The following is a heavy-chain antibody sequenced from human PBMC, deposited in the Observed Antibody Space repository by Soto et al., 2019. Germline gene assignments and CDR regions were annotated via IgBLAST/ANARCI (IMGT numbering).Heavy chain of an antibody. CDR2: INPSGGST. V-gene: IGHV1-46*01. D-gene: IGHD6-13*01. CDR3: ARAYVGEGSSSWYHASYFDY. Sequence: ASVKVSCKASGYTFTSYYMHWVRQAPGQGLEWMGIINPSGGSTSYAQKFQGRVTMTRDTSTSTVYMELSSLRSEDTAVYYCARAYVGEGSSSWYHASYFDYWGQGTLVTVSS. CDR1: GYTFTSYY. J-gene: IGHJ4*02.